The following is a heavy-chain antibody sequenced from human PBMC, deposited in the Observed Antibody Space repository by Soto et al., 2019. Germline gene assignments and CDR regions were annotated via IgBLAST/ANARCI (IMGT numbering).Heavy chain of an antibody. Sequence: QVQLQESGPRLMKPSETLSLTCTVSGASISNHYCQWFRQPPGKGLEWIGYIHNTGGTNYNPSLTSPVTFSLETSENQLSPNLTSVAVGDTAVYYCATGGGWLTDYWGEGIRVTVSS. CDR2: IHNTGGT. V-gene: IGHV4-59*11. J-gene: IGHJ4*02. CDR3: ATGGGWLTDY. CDR1: GASISNHY. D-gene: IGHD6-19*01.